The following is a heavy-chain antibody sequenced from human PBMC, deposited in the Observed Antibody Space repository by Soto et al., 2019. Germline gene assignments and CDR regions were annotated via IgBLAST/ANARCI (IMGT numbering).Heavy chain of an antibody. Sequence: QLQQWGAGLLKPSETLSLTCVVSGGSFSTYYYNWIRQSPGKGLEWIGEINHSGSNNYSPSLKSRVTMSLDTSTNQFSLKLTSVTAADTAVYYCARGESNDWQVAFDIWGQGTMVTVSS. CDR1: GGSFSTYY. CDR2: INHSGSN. CDR3: ARGESNDWQVAFDI. D-gene: IGHD3-9*01. V-gene: IGHV4-34*01. J-gene: IGHJ3*02.